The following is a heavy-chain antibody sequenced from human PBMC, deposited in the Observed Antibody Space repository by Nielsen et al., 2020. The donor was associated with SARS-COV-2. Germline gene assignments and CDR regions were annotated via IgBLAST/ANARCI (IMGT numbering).Heavy chain of an antibody. CDR3: ARSGYYDTSSLNFDY. D-gene: IGHD3-22*01. CDR2: IYYTGST. V-gene: IGHV4-59*01. CDR1: GGSISENY. J-gene: IGHJ4*02. Sequence: SETLSLTCSVSGGSISENYWTWIRQSPGKGLEWIGYIYYTGSTNYNPSLKSRVTISVDTSKNQFSLKLSSVTAADTAVYYCARSGYYDTSSLNFDYWGQGALVTVSS.